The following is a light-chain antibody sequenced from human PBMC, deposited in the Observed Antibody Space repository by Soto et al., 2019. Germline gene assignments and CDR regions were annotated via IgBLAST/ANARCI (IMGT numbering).Light chain of an antibody. J-gene: IGKJ4*01. CDR3: EQHSRYPRS. CDR2: HAF. CDR1: QGLSSY. Sequence: AIWMTQSPSSFSASTGDRVTITCRASQGLSSYLAWYQQKHGKAPNLLTYHAFTLPSGIASRFRGSGSGTDFTLAISSLQPDEFATDYCEQHSRYPRSFGEGTKVDIK. V-gene: IGKV1-8*01.